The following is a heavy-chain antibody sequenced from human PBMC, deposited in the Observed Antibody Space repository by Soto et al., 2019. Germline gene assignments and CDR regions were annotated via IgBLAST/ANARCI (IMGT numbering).Heavy chain of an antibody. CDR1: GFTFSSYS. J-gene: IGHJ1*01. D-gene: IGHD6-19*01. CDR3: ASQVDSSGWYTEYFQH. CDR2: ISSSSSTI. Sequence: GGSLRLSCAASGFTFSSYSMNWVRQAPGKGLEWVSYISSSSSTIYYADSVKGRLSISRANAKNSLYLQMNSLRAEDTAVYYCASQVDSSGWYTEYFQHWGQGTLVTVSS. V-gene: IGHV3-48*01.